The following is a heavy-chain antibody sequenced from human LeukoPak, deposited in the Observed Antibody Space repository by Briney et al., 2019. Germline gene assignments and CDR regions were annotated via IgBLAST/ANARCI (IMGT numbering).Heavy chain of an antibody. V-gene: IGHV4-34*01. CDR2: INHSGST. D-gene: IGHD2-15*01. CDR3: ARGYCSGGSCHFDY. CDR1: GGSFSGYY. Sequence: SETLSLTCAVYGGSFSGYYWSWIRQPPGKGLEWIGEINHSGSTNYNPSLKSRATISVDTSKNQFSLKLSSVTAADTAVYYCARGYCSGGSCHFDYWGQGTLVTVSS. J-gene: IGHJ4*02.